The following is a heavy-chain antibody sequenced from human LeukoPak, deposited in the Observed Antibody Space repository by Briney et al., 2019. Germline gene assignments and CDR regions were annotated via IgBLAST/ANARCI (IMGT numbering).Heavy chain of an antibody. CDR1: GSTFSSYG. V-gene: IGHV3-33*06. Sequence: PGRSLRLSCAASGSTFSSYGMHWVRQAPGKGLEWGAVIWYDGSNKYYADSVKSRFTISRDNSKNTLYLQMNSLRAEDTAVYYCAKQTSYYYYYMDVWGKGTTVTVSS. J-gene: IGHJ6*03. CDR3: AKQTSYYYYYMDV. CDR2: IWYDGSNK.